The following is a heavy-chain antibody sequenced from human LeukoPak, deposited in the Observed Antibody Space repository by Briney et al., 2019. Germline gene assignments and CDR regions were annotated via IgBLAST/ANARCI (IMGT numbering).Heavy chain of an antibody. J-gene: IGHJ4*02. CDR1: GFTFSEAW. V-gene: IGHV3-15*01. D-gene: IGHD6-6*01. CDR2: IKHKYDGGTT. Sequence: GGSLRLSCAASGFTFSEAWVSWVRQAPGKGLEWVGLIKHKYDGGTTDYAAPLKGRFTISRDDSKSTLFLQMNSLKIEDTAIYYCATVGRQYSRYLDYWGQGTLVTVSS. CDR3: ATVGRQYSRYLDY.